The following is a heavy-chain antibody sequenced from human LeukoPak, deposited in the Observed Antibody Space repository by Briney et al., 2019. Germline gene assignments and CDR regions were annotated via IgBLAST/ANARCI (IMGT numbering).Heavy chain of an antibody. J-gene: IGHJ6*02. V-gene: IGHV3-23*01. Sequence: GGSLRLSCAASGFTFSSYTMSWVRQAPGKGLEWVSAISGSGGSTYYADSVKGRFTISRDNSKNTLYLQMNSLRAEDTAVYYCAKEGRSSHFFYGMDVWGQGTTVTVSS. D-gene: IGHD2/OR15-2a*01. CDR3: AKEGRSSHFFYGMDV. CDR1: GFTFSSYT. CDR2: ISGSGGST.